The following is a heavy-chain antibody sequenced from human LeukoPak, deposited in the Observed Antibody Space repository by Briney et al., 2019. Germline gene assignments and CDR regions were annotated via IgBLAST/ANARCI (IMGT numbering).Heavy chain of an antibody. Sequence: SSETLSLTCAVYGGSFSGYYWSWIRQPPGKGLEWIGEINHSGSTNYNPSLKSRVTISVDTSRNQFSLKLSSVTAADTAVYSCARGWRGYCSSTSCQPYNWFGPWGQGTLVTVSS. CDR2: INHSGST. D-gene: IGHD2-2*01. CDR1: GGSFSGYY. CDR3: ARGWRGYCSSTSCQPYNWFGP. V-gene: IGHV4-34*01. J-gene: IGHJ5*02.